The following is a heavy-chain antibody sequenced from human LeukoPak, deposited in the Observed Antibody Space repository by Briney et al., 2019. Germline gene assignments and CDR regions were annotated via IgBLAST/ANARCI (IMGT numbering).Heavy chain of an antibody. Sequence: NPSETLSHTCSVSGGSISNYYWSWIRQPPGKGLEWTGNVYYSGTTYYNASLKNRVTISVDMSKNQFSLKLTSVTAADTAVYYCARGATVTATLMFDSWGQGTLVTVSS. D-gene: IGHD2-15*01. CDR1: GGSISNYY. J-gene: IGHJ4*02. CDR2: VYYSGTT. CDR3: ARGATVTATLMFDS. V-gene: IGHV4-59*01.